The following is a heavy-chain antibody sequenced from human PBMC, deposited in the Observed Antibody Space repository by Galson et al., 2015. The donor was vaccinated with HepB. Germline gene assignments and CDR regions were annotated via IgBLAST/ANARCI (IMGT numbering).Heavy chain of an antibody. Sequence: SVKVSCKASGGTFSSYTISWVRQAPGQGLEWMGRIIPILGIANYAQKFQGRVTITADKSTSTAYMELSSLRSEDTAVYYCAREHCSGGSCYSSWFDPWGQGTLVTVSS. J-gene: IGHJ5*02. CDR2: IIPILGIA. V-gene: IGHV1-69*04. CDR3: AREHCSGGSCYSSWFDP. D-gene: IGHD2-15*01. CDR1: GGTFSSYT.